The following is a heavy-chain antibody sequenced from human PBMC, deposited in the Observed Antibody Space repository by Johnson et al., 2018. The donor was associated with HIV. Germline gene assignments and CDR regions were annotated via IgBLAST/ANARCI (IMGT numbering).Heavy chain of an antibody. CDR3: ASVVTARAPFRI. CDR1: DFSFSNNS. V-gene: IGHV3-30*14. Sequence: VQLVESGGGVVQPGRSLRLSCAASDFSFSNNSIHWVRQAPGKGLEWVAVITCDGTNTYYAASVRGRFTISRDNSRNTVSLQMKILRPKDTAMYYCASVVTARAPFRIWGQGTMVTVS. D-gene: IGHD4-23*01. J-gene: IGHJ3*02. CDR2: ITCDGTNT.